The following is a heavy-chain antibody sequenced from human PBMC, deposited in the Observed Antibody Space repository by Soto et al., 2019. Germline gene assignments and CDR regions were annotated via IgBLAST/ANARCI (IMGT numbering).Heavy chain of an antibody. D-gene: IGHD1-1*01. J-gene: IGHJ5*02. CDR2: ISGSGTTK. CDR3: ARDVDTTSHLNWFDP. Sequence: GGSLRLSCAASGFTFSSYAMTWVRQAPGKGLEWVSGISGSGTTKYYADSVKGRFTISRDSSKNTLYLQMDSLKVEDTAVYYCARDVDTTSHLNWFDPWGQGVMVTVSS. V-gene: IGHV3-23*01. CDR1: GFTFSSYA.